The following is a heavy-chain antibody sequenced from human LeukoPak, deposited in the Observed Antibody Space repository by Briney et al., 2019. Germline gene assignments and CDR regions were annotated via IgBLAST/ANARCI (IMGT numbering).Heavy chain of an antibody. CDR1: VFTFTDYS. D-gene: IGHD6-25*01. CDR2: ISTVSTYT. J-gene: IGHJ6*03. V-gene: IGHV3-21*01. CDR3: ARDGSGFYHYYYMDV. Sequence: PGGSLRLSCAPPVFTFTDYSMNWVRQAPGKGLEWVAHISTVSTYTHYTDPVKGRFTISRDNRKNLLYLQMSSLGAEDTAVYYCARDGSGFYHYYYMDVWGKGTTVTVSS.